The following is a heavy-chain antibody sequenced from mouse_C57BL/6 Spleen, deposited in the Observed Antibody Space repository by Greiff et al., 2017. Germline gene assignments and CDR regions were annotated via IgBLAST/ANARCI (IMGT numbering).Heavy chain of an antibody. CDR2: INPSSGYT. D-gene: IGHD2-1*01. Sequence: VQLQQSGAELAKPGASVKLSCKASGYTFTSYWMHWVKQRPGQGLEWIGYINPSSGYTTYNQKFKDKATLTADKSSSTAYMQLSSLTYEDSAVYYCARSGYGNYDWFAYWGQGTLVTVSA. J-gene: IGHJ3*01. V-gene: IGHV1-7*01. CDR1: GYTFTSYW. CDR3: ARSGYGNYDWFAY.